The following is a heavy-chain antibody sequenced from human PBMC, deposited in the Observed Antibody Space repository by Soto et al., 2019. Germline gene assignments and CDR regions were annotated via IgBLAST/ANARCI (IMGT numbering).Heavy chain of an antibody. CDR1: GYSFTSYW. CDR3: ARVDTDYYGMDV. J-gene: IGHJ6*02. CDR2: IDPSDSYT. Sequence: HGESLKISCKGSGYSFTSYWISWVRQMPGKGLEWMGRIDPSDSYTNYSPSFQGHVTISADKSISTAYLQWSSLKASDTAMYYCARVDTDYYGMDVWGQGTTVTVSS. V-gene: IGHV5-10-1*01. D-gene: IGHD5-18*01.